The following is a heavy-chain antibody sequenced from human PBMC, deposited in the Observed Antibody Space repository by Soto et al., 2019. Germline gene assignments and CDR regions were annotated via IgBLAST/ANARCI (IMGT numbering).Heavy chain of an antibody. CDR1: GFTFSDYY. D-gene: IGHD6-19*01. V-gene: IGHV3-11*06. J-gene: IGHJ4*02. CDR3: ARVTYSSGWYYFDY. Sequence: QVQLVESGGGLVKPGGSLRLSCAASGFTFSDYYMSWIRQAPGKGLEWVSYISSSSSYTNYADSVKGRFTISRDNAKNSLYLQMNSLRAEDTAVYYCARVTYSSGWYYFDYWGQGTLVTVSS. CDR2: ISSSSSYT.